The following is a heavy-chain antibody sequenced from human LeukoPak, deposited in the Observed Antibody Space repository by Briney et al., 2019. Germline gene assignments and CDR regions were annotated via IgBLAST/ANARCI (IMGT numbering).Heavy chain of an antibody. Sequence: SETLSLICTVSYYSISNGYYWGWIRQPPGKGLEWIGNIYHNGNTYYNPSLKSRVTISVDTSKNQFSLKLSSVTAADTAVYYCARVLSSGSPPRDYWGQGTLVTVSS. CDR2: IYHNGNT. V-gene: IGHV4-38-2*02. CDR3: ARVLSSGSPPRDY. J-gene: IGHJ4*02. CDR1: YYSISNGYY. D-gene: IGHD3-10*01.